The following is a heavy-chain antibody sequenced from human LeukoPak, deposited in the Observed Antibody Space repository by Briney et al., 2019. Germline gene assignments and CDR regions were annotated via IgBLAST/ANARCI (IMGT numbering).Heavy chain of an antibody. CDR2: IWYDGSNK. Sequence: GGSLRLSCAASGFTFSSYGMHWVRQAPGKGLEWVAVIWYDGSNKYYADSVKGRFTISRDNSKNTLYLQMNSLRAEDTAVYYCARERGGYDWPNYYYYGMDVWGQGTTVTVSS. D-gene: IGHD5-12*01. V-gene: IGHV3-33*01. CDR3: ARERGGYDWPNYYYYGMDV. CDR1: GFTFSSYG. J-gene: IGHJ6*02.